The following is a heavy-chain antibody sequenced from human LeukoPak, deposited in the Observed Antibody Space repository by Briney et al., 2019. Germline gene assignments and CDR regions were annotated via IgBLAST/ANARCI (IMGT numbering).Heavy chain of an antibody. CDR1: GGSISSYY. Sequence: SETLSLTCTVSGGSISSYYWTWIRQPPGKGLEWIGYIYYSGSTKYNPSLKSRVTMSVDTSKNRFSLKLSSVTAADTAVYYCARHRGYCSSTSCSYNSFDPWGQGTLVTVSS. V-gene: IGHV4-59*08. J-gene: IGHJ5*02. D-gene: IGHD2-2*03. CDR3: ARHRGYCSSTSCSYNSFDP. CDR2: IYYSGST.